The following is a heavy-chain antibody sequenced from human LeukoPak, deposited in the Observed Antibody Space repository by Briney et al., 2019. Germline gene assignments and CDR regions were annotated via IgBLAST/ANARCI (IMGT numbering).Heavy chain of an antibody. CDR2: INADSGGT. J-gene: IGHJ4*02. Sequence: ASVKVSCKASGYTFTGYYMHWVRQAPGQGLEWMRRINADSGGTNYAQKFQGRVTMTRDTSISTAYMELSTLRSDDTAVYYCARSPLDCSSSSCRVFDYWGQGALVTVSS. CDR1: GYTFTGYY. D-gene: IGHD2-2*01. CDR3: ARSPLDCSSSSCRVFDY. V-gene: IGHV1-2*06.